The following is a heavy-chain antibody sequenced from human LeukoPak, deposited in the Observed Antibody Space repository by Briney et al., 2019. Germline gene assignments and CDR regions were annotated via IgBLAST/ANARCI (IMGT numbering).Heavy chain of an antibody. Sequence: GASVKVSCKASGYTFTSREINWVRQVPGQGLEWMGWINPNNSNTGYAQKFQGRVTLSRDTSKATAYMELSSLRSEDTAVYYCGRDLDSTAWYCLDVWGQGTTVIVSS. CDR3: GRDLDSTAWYCLDV. CDR1: GYTFTSRE. V-gene: IGHV1-8*01. CDR2: INPNNSNT. J-gene: IGHJ6*02. D-gene: IGHD6-13*01.